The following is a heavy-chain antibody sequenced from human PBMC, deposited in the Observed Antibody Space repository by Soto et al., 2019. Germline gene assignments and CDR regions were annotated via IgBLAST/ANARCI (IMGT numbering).Heavy chain of an antibody. CDR1: GYIFFTYD. CDR2: ISTYSGDT. Sequence: VSCKYSGYIFFTYDIIWVRQAPGQGLEWMGWISTYSGDTKYAQKFQGRVTMTTDTSTTTAYLELRSLRSDDTAVYYCARHHGTTTSENWFDPWAREPWSPSPQ. J-gene: IGHJ5*02. V-gene: IGHV1-18*01. CDR3: ARHHGTTTSENWFDP. D-gene: IGHD3-3*01.